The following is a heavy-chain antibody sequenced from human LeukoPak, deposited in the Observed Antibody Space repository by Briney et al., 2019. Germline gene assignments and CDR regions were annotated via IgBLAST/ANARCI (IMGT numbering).Heavy chain of an antibody. V-gene: IGHV3-30-3*01. CDR1: GFTFSSYA. Sequence: GRSLRLSCAASGFTFSSYAMHWVRQAPGKGLEWVAVISYDGSNKYYADSVKGRFTISRDNSKNTLYLQMNSLRAEDTAVYYCARDYTRGLVTRGHFDYWGQGTLVTVSS. CDR3: ARDYTRGLVTRGHFDY. D-gene: IGHD5-18*01. J-gene: IGHJ4*02. CDR2: ISYDGSNK.